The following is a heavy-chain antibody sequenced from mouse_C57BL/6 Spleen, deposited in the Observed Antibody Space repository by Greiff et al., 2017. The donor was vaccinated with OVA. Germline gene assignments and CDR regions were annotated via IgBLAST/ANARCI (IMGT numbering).Heavy chain of an antibody. CDR3: ARNDDGYFYWYFDV. CDR1: GFSLTSYA. CDR2: IWTGGGT. V-gene: IGHV2-9-1*01. J-gene: IGHJ1*03. Sequence: VMLVESGPGLVAPSQSLSITCTVSGFSLTSYAISWVRQPPGKGLEWLGVIWTGGGTNYNSALKYRLSISKDNSKSQVFLKMTSLQTDDTARYYCARNDDGYFYWYFDVWGTGTTVTVSS. D-gene: IGHD2-3*01.